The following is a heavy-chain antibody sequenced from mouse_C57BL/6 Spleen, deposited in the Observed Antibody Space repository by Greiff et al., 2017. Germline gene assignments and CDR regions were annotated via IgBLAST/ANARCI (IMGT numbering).Heavy chain of an antibody. CDR2: INPYNGGT. CDR3: ARRDGYYAMDY. CDR1: GYTFTDYY. Sequence: ELQLQQSGPVLVKPGASVKMSCKASGYTFTDYYMNWVKQSHGKSLEWIGVINPYNGGTSYNQKFKGKATLTVDKSSSTAYMELNSLTSKDSAVYYCARRDGYYAMDYWGQGTSVTVSS. J-gene: IGHJ4*01. V-gene: IGHV1-19*01. D-gene: IGHD2-3*01.